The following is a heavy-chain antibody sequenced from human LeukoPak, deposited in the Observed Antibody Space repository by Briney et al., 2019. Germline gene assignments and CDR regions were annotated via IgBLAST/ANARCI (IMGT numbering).Heavy chain of an antibody. Sequence: PSETLSLTCTVSGGSISSSSYHWGWIRQPPGKGLEWIGSIYYSGSTYYNPSLKSRVTISVDTSKNQFSLKLSSVTAADTAVYYCASVLYGDYVDYWGQGTLVTVSS. J-gene: IGHJ4*02. CDR3: ASVLYGDYVDY. D-gene: IGHD4-17*01. V-gene: IGHV4-39*01. CDR2: IYYSGST. CDR1: GGSISSSSYH.